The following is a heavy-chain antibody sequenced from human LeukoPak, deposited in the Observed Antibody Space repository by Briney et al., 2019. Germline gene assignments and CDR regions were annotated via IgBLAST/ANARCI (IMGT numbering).Heavy chain of an antibody. V-gene: IGHV3-30-3*01. D-gene: IGHD6-19*01. CDR3: ATPYTSGWSLYFDN. J-gene: IGHJ4*02. Sequence: GGSLRLSCAASGFTFGSYAMHWVRQAPDKGLEWVAVISHDGSNKYYADSVKGRFSIFRDNSKNTLYLQMNGLRAEETAMYYCATPYTSGWSLYFDNWGQGTLVTVSS. CDR2: ISHDGSNK. CDR1: GFTFGSYA.